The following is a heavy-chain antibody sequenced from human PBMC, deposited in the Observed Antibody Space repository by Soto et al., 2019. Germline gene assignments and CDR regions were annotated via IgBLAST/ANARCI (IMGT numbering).Heavy chain of an antibody. CDR1: GFTFSSYW. Sequence: GGSLRLSCAASGFTFSSYWMSWVRQAPGKGLEWVANIKQDGSEKYYVDSVKGRFTISRDNAKNSLYLQMNSLRAEDTAVYYCARDRSSSSLETPFDYWGQGTLVTVSS. V-gene: IGHV3-7*01. J-gene: IGHJ4*02. CDR3: ARDRSSSSLETPFDY. D-gene: IGHD6-13*01. CDR2: IKQDGSEK.